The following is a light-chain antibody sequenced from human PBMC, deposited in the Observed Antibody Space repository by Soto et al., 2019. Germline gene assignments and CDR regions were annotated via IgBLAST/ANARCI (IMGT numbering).Light chain of an antibody. Sequence: QSALTQPASVSGSPGQSITISCTGTSSDVGGYNYVSWYQQHPGKAPKLMIYDVSNRPSGVSNRFSGSKSGHTASLTISGLQAEDEADYYCSSYTSRSTLMVFGGGTKLTVL. CDR3: SSYTSRSTLMV. J-gene: IGLJ2*01. V-gene: IGLV2-14*01. CDR2: DVS. CDR1: SSDVGGYNY.